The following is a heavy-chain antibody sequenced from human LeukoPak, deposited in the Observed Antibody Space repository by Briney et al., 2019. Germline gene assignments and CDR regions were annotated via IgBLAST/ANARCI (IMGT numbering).Heavy chain of an antibody. D-gene: IGHD2-15*01. CDR2: ISPYNAYT. Sequence: ASVKVSCKASGYTTNTFGITWVRQAPGQGLEWIGWISPYNAYTKYAARLQGRVTLTTDTSTTTSYMELRSLRSDDTALYFCANVAKGRYFYYYMDVWGKGTTVIVS. CDR1: GYTTNTFG. V-gene: IGHV1-18*01. CDR3: ANVAKGRYFYYYMDV. J-gene: IGHJ6*03.